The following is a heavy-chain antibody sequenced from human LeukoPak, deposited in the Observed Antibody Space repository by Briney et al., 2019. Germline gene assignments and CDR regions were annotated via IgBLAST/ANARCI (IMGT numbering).Heavy chain of an antibody. CDR2: IYHSGST. V-gene: IGHV4-59*01. Sequence: SETLSLTCTASGGSISSYYWSWIRQPPGKGLEWIGYIYHSGSTNYNPSLKSRVTISVDTSKNQFSLKLSSVTAADTAVYYCARDRGYYDSSGTDAFDIWGQGTMVTVSS. CDR3: ARDRGYYDSSGTDAFDI. D-gene: IGHD3-22*01. CDR1: GGSISSYY. J-gene: IGHJ3*02.